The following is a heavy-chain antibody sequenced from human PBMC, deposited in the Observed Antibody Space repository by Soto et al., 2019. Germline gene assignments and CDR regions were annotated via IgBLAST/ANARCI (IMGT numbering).Heavy chain of an antibody. D-gene: IGHD3-10*01. V-gene: IGHV1-69*12. CDR3: ARDHVGTMVRGNPLRFDP. CDR1: GGTFSSYA. CDR2: IIPIFGTA. Sequence: QVQLVQSGAEVKKPGSSVKVSCKASGGTFSSYAISWVRQAPGQGLEWMGGIIPIFGTANYAQKFQGRVTITADESTSTAYMELSSLRSEDTAVYYCARDHVGTMVRGNPLRFDPWGQGTLVTVSS. J-gene: IGHJ5*02.